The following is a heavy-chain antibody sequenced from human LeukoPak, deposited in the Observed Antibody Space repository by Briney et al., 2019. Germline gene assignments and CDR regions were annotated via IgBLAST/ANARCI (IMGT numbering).Heavy chain of an antibody. V-gene: IGHV4-34*01. CDR2: INHGGST. CDR1: GGSFSGYY. CDR3: ARHGGESIVAMILHAFDI. D-gene: IGHD5-12*01. J-gene: IGHJ3*02. Sequence: SETLSLTCAVYGGSFSGYYWSWIRQPPGKGLEWIGEINHGGSTNYNPSLKSRVTISVDTSKNQFSLKLSSVTAADTAVYYCARHGGESIVAMILHAFDIWGQGTMVTVSS.